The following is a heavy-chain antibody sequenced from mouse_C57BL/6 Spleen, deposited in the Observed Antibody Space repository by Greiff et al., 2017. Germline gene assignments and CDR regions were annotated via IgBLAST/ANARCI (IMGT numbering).Heavy chain of an antibody. CDR1: GYTFTSYG. CDR2: IYPRSGNT. V-gene: IGHV1-81*01. CDR3: ARGDYYGSSFAWFAY. Sequence: QVQLKQSGAELARPGASVKLSCKASGYTFTSYGISWVKQRTGQGLEWIGEIYPRSGNTYYNEKFKGKATLTADTFSSTAYMALLSLTSEDSAVYFCARGDYYGSSFAWFAYWGKGTLVTVSA. D-gene: IGHD1-1*01. J-gene: IGHJ3*01.